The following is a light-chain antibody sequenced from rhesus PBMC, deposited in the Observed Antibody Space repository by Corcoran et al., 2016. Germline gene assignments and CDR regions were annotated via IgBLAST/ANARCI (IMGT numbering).Light chain of an antibody. CDR3: LQHKSYPRT. V-gene: IGKV1-28*02. CDR1: QDISRY. Sequence: DIQMTQSSSSLSASVGDTVTITCRASQDISRYLNWIQQKPGKAPKLLIYTASNLESGDPSRFSGRGSGTEFTLTISSLQPEDFASYYCLQHKSYPRTFGQGTKVELK. CDR2: TAS. J-gene: IGKJ1*01.